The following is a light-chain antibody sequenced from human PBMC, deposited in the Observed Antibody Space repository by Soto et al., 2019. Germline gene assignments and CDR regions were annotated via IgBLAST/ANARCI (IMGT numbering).Light chain of an antibody. CDR1: QGVTTN. J-gene: IGKJ5*01. CDR2: DVS. Sequence: EIVMTQSPDTLSVSPVERATLSCMAGQGVTTNFAWYQQKSGQSPRLLIYDVSIRATGVPARFSGTGSETDFTLTISGLQSEDSAVYFCQQYNNWPYSFGQGTRLEIK. V-gene: IGKV3-15*01. CDR3: QQYNNWPYS.